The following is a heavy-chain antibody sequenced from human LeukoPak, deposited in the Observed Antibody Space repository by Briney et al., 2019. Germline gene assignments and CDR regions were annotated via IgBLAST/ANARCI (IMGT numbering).Heavy chain of an antibody. Sequence: GGSLRLSCAASGFTFSSYAMTWVRQAPGKGLEWVSTISDSGGGTYYADSVKGRFTISRDNSKNTLYLQMNSLRAEDTAIYYCAKAPGIAARPGWFDPWGQGTLVTVSS. J-gene: IGHJ5*02. CDR2: ISDSGGGT. CDR3: AKAPGIAARPGWFDP. V-gene: IGHV3-23*01. CDR1: GFTFSSYA. D-gene: IGHD6-6*01.